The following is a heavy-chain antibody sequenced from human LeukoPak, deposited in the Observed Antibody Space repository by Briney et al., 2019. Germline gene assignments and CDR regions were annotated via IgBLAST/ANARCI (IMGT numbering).Heavy chain of an antibody. CDR2: IYYSGST. J-gene: IGHJ5*02. Sequence: SQTLSLTCTVSGGSISSGGYYWSWIRQHPRKGLEWIGYIYYSGSTYYNPSLKSRVTISVDTSKNQFSLKLSSVTAADTAVYYCARVAYSSGWSQNNWFDPWGQGTLVTVSS. V-gene: IGHV4-31*03. CDR3: ARVAYSSGWSQNNWFDP. D-gene: IGHD6-19*01. CDR1: GGSISSGGYY.